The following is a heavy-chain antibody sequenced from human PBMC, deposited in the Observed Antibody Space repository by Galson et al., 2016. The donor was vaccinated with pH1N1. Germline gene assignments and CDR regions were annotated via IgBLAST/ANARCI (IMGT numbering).Heavy chain of an antibody. CDR3: ARESRSGDYKFDAFDI. Sequence: SLRLSCAASGFTFSPYSINWVRQAPGKGLEWIAFIASSYSTTYYADSVKGRFTISRDNTKNALYLQMNSLRAEDTAVYYCARESRSGDYKFDAFDIWGQGTMVTVSS. J-gene: IGHJ3*02. CDR2: IASSYSTT. V-gene: IGHV3-48*04. CDR1: GFTFSPYS. D-gene: IGHD4-17*01.